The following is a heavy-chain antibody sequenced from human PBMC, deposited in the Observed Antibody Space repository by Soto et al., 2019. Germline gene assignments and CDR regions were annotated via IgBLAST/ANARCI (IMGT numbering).Heavy chain of an antibody. J-gene: IGHJ3*02. CDR3: AKNLYGYYVNPDI. D-gene: IGHD3-3*01. CDR1: GSSIGNYY. CDR2: IHYSGST. Sequence: QVQLQESGPGLVKPSETLSLTCTVSGSSIGNYYWSWIRQPPGKGLEWIGYIHYSGSTWYNPSLKSRVTISVDKSRNQFSLKLSSVTAADTAVYFCAKNLYGYYVNPDIWGQGTMVTVSS. V-gene: IGHV4-59*01.